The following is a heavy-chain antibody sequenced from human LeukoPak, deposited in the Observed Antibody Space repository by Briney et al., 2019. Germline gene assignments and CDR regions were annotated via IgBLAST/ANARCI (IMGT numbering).Heavy chain of an antibody. J-gene: IGHJ2*01. CDR3: ARRALSVSTVRGVNWYFDL. CDR1: GGSISSYY. D-gene: IGHD3-10*02. CDR2: IYYSGST. V-gene: IGHV4-59*13. Sequence: SETLSLTCTVSGGSISSYYWSWIRQPPGKGLEWIGYIYYSGSTNYNHSLRSRVTISVDTSKNQFSLELNSVTAADTAVYYCARRALSVSTVRGVNWYFDLWGRGTLVTVSS.